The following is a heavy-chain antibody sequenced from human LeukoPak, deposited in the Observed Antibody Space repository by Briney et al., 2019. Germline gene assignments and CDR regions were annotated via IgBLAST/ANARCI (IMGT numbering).Heavy chain of an antibody. CDR1: GFTFSDSY. D-gene: IGHD5-12*01. CDR2: ISSSSNYA. J-gene: IGHJ4*02. Sequence: GGSLRLSCAASGFTFSDSYMSWIRQAPGKGLEWVSYISSSSNYANYADSVKGRFTISRDHAKNSLYLQMISLRAEDTAVYYCARGIEATRRSAATCNYFDYWGQGTLVTVSS. V-gene: IGHV3-11*06. CDR3: ARGIEATRRSAATCNYFDY.